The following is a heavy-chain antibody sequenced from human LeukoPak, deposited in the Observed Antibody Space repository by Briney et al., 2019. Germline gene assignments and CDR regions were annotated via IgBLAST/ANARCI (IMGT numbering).Heavy chain of an antibody. CDR2: IYYTGTT. J-gene: IGHJ3*02. Sequence: PSETLSLTCTVSGGSISSGGYYWSWSRQHPGKGLEWIGSIYYTGTTYYTPSLKSRVTISVDTSKNQFSLKLSSVTAADTAVYSCARTTGYSNAFDIWGQGTMVTVSS. V-gene: IGHV4-39*01. CDR1: GGSISSGGYY. D-gene: IGHD1-1*01. CDR3: ARTTGYSNAFDI.